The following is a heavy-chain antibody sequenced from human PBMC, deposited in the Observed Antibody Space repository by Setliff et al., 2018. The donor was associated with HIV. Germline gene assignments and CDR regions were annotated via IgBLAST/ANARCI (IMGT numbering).Heavy chain of an antibody. D-gene: IGHD3-16*01. J-gene: IGHJ4*02. CDR3: ARGTLYYDYVWGTPFPFDY. CDR1: GDFFSSDYY. CDR2: IYYSGST. Sequence: PSETLSLTCTVSGDFFSSDYYWGWIRQSPGKGLEWIGSIYYSGSTNYNPSLKSRVTISVDTSKNQLSLMLGSMTAADTAVYYCARGTLYYDYVWGTPFPFDYWGQGTLVTVSS. V-gene: IGHV4-38-2*02.